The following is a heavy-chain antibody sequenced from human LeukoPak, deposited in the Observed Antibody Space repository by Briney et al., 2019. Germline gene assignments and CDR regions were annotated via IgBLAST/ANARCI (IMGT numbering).Heavy chain of an antibody. CDR1: GFTFSSYE. J-gene: IGHJ4*02. V-gene: IGHV3-48*03. CDR2: ISSSGSTI. Sequence: GGSLRLSCAASGFTFSSYEMNWVRQAPGKGLEWVSYISSSGSTIYYADSVKGRFTISRNNAKNSLYLQMNSLRAEDTAVYYCARDQWLQSQRYFDYWGQGTLVTVSS. CDR3: ARDQWLQSQRYFDY. D-gene: IGHD5-24*01.